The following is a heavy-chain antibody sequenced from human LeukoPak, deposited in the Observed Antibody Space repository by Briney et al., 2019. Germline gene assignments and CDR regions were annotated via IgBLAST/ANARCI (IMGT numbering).Heavy chain of an antibody. CDR2: IYYSGST. Sequence: PSETLSLTCTVSGGSISSYYWSWIRQPPGKGLEWIGHIYYSGSTNYNPSLKSRVTMSVDTSKNQFSLKLSSVTAADTAVYYCVRTYCSTTSCYRDTSDIWGQGTMVTVSS. CDR3: VRTYCSTTSCYRDTSDI. J-gene: IGHJ3*02. D-gene: IGHD2-2*01. CDR1: GGSISSYY. V-gene: IGHV4-59*12.